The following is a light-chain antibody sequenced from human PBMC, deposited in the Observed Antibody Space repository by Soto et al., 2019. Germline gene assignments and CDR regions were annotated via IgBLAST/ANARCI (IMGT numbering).Light chain of an antibody. Sequence: EIVMTQSPVTLSASPGERVTLSCRASQSVRTDVAWYQQKPGQPPRLLIDGASTRATGIPVRFSGSRSGAEFTLTINSPQSEDFAVYYCQQRSNWPRTFGQGTKVDIK. CDR1: QSVRTD. CDR2: GAS. V-gene: IGKV3-15*01. CDR3: QQRSNWPRT. J-gene: IGKJ1*01.